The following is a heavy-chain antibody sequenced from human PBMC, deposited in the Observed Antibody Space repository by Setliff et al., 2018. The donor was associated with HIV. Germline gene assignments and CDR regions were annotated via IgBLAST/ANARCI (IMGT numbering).Heavy chain of an antibody. CDR2: IFYSGIT. D-gene: IGHD3-3*01. CDR3: ARSKTFYAFCGGYYTHGAFKI. J-gene: IGHJ3*02. Sequence: PSETLSLTCTVSGGSFTSRSYYWGWIRQPPGKGLEWNGSIFYSGITYYNPSLKSRVTISVATSQNQFALNLTSLTAAATAVYYCARSKTFYAFCGGYYTHGAFKIWGLGTMVTVSS. V-gene: IGHV4-39*01. CDR1: GGSFTSRSYY.